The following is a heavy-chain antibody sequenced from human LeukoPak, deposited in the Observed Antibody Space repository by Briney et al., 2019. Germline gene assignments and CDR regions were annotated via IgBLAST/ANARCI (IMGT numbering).Heavy chain of an antibody. CDR3: ARENWYYDY. CDR2: IYPNTGGT. D-gene: IGHD1-7*01. Sequence: ASVKVSCNTSGYGFTNYHMHWVRLAPGQGLEWMGHIYPNTGGTSYAQRFQGRVTMTSDTSVSTVYMELSSLISDDTAAYYCARENWYYDYWGQGTLVTVSS. J-gene: IGHJ4*02. CDR1: GYGFTNYH. V-gene: IGHV1-2*06.